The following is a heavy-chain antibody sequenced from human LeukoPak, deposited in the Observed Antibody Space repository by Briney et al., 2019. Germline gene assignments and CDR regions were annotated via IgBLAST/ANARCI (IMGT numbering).Heavy chain of an antibody. J-gene: IGHJ6*02. CDR2: IYYSGST. V-gene: IGHV4-59*01. CDR3: ARDRGSSSWWADYYYXGMDV. Sequence: SETLSLTCTVSGGSISSYYWSWIRQPPGKGLEWIGYIYYSGSTNYNPSLKSRVTISVDTSKNQFSLKLSSVTAADTAVYYCARDRGSSSWWADYYYXGMDVWGQGTTVXVXS. D-gene: IGHD6-13*01. CDR1: GGSISSYY.